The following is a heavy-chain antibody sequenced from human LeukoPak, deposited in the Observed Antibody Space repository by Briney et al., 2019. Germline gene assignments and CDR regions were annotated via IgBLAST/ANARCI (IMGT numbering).Heavy chain of an antibody. CDR1: GFPFGDYT. V-gene: IGHV3-49*03. CDR3: TREKSYYYDTSGSDY. CDR2: IRSKTYGGTT. J-gene: IGHJ4*02. D-gene: IGHD3-22*01. Sequence: GGSLRLSCTASGFPFGDYTMSWFRQAPGKGREWVGFIRSKTYGGTTEYAASVKGRFTMSRDDSKSIAYLQLNSLKTEETAVYYCTREKSYYYDTSGSDYWGQGTLVTVSS.